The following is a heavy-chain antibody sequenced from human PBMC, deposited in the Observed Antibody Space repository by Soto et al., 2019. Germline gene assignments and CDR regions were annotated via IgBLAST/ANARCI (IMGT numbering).Heavy chain of an antibody. CDR1: GFTFSSYG. CDR2: ISYDGSNK. CDR3: AKEGGYDEHFDY. D-gene: IGHD5-12*01. J-gene: IGHJ4*02. Sequence: RRLSCAASGFTFSSYGMHWVRQAPGKGLEWVAVISYDGSNKYYADSVKGRFTISRDNSKNTLYLQMNSLRAEDTAVYYCAKEGGYDEHFDYWGQGTLVTVSS. V-gene: IGHV3-30*18.